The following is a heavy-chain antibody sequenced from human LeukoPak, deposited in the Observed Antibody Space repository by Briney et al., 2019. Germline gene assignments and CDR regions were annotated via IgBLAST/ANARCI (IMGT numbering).Heavy chain of an antibody. CDR3: EGYDSSGYLAFDY. D-gene: IGHD3-22*01. J-gene: IGHJ4*02. Sequence: GGSLRLSCAASGFIFSSYAMSWVRQAPGKGLEWVSAISGSGGSTYYADSVKGRFTISRDNSKNTLYLQMNSLRAEDTAVYYCEGYDSSGYLAFDYWGQGTLVTVSS. CDR2: ISGSGGST. V-gene: IGHV3-23*01. CDR1: GFIFSSYA.